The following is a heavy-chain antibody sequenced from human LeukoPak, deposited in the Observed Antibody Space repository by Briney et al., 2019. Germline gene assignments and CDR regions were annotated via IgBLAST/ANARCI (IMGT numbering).Heavy chain of an antibody. CDR3: VREGFYFFDF. CDR2: IKQDGSET. V-gene: IGHV3-7*01. J-gene: IGHJ4*01. Sequence: GGTLRLSCAASGFTFTNNFMSWVRQVPGKGLEWVANIKQDGSETTYADSVRGRFTIFRDNAKDSVYLQMNSLRAEDSATYYCVREGFYFFDFWGQGTLVTVSS. CDR1: GFTFTNNF.